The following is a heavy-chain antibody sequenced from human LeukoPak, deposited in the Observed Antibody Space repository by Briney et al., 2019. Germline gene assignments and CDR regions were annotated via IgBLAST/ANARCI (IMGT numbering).Heavy chain of an antibody. D-gene: IGHD1-26*01. CDR3: ARTSDGNWFDP. CDR1: GFTFDDYG. J-gene: IGHJ5*02. CDR2: INWNGGNT. Sequence: GGSLRPSCAASGFTFDDYGMSWVRQGPGKGLEWVSGINWNGGNTGYADSVKGRFTIFRDNAKNSLYLEMDSLRVEDTALYYCARTSDGNWFDPWGQGTLVTVSS. V-gene: IGHV3-20*04.